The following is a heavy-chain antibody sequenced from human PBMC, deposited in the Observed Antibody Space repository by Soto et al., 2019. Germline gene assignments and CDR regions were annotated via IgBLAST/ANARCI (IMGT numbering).Heavy chain of an antibody. CDR1: GYTFTGYY. Sequence: ASVKVSCKASGYTFTGYYRHWVRQAPGQGLEWMGWINPNSGCTNYAQKFQGWVTMTRDTSISTAYMELSRLRSDDTAVYYCARDRWYSSSSEDYYYYGMDVWGQGTTVTVSS. CDR2: INPNSGCT. J-gene: IGHJ6*02. V-gene: IGHV1-2*04. CDR3: ARDRWYSSSSEDYYYYGMDV. D-gene: IGHD6-6*01.